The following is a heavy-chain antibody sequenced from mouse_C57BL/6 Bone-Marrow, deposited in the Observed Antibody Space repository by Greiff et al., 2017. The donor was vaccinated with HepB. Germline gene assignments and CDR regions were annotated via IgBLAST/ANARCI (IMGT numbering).Heavy chain of an antibody. CDR2: IYPRSGNT. D-gene: IGHD1-1*01. CDR1: GYTFTSYG. J-gene: IGHJ3*01. Sequence: QVQLQQSGAELARPGASVKLPCKASGYTFTSYGISWVKQRTGQGLEWIGEIYPRSGNTYYNEKFKGKATLTADKSSSTAYMELRSLTSEDSAVYFCARMGYYGSSSLAYWGQGTLVTVSA. CDR3: ARMGYYGSSSLAY. V-gene: IGHV1-81*01.